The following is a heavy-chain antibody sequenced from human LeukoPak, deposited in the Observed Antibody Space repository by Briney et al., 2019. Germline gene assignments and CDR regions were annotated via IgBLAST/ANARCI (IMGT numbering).Heavy chain of an antibody. V-gene: IGHV4-4*07. CDR1: GGSISSYY. CDR3: ARGGLVEYSNYRHYYYYYGMDV. Sequence: SETLSLTCTVSGGSISSYYWSWTRQPAGKGLEWIGRIYTSGSTNYNPSLKSRVTMSVDTSKNQFSLKLSSVTAADTAVYYCARGGLVEYSNYRHYYYYYGMDVWGQGTTVTVSS. D-gene: IGHD4-11*01. CDR2: IYTSGST. J-gene: IGHJ6*02.